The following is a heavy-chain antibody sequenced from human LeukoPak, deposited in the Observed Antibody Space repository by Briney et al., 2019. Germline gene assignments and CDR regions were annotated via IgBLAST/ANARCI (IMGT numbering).Heavy chain of an antibody. V-gene: IGHV3-21*01. CDR3: ARGDGGNGDDAFDI. CDR2: ISSSSSYI. CDR1: GFTFSTNA. D-gene: IGHD4-23*01. Sequence: PGTSLRLSCAASGFTFSTNAIDWVRQAPGKGLEWVSSISSSSSYIYYADSVKGRFTISRDNAKNSLYLQMNSLRAEDTAVYYCARGDGGNGDDAFDIWGQGTMVTVSS. J-gene: IGHJ3*02.